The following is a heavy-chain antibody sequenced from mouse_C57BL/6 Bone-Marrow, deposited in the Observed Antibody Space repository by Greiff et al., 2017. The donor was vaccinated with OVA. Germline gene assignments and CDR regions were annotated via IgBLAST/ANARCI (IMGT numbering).Heavy chain of an antibody. V-gene: IGHV14-4*01. Sequence: VQLKESGAELVRPGASVKLSCTASGFNIKDDYMHWVKQRPEQGLEWIGWIDPENGDTEYASKFQGKATITADTSSNTAYLQLSSLTSEDTAVYYCTTEGLYYGPWYFDVWGTGTTVTVSS. J-gene: IGHJ1*03. D-gene: IGHD1-1*01. CDR3: TTEGLYYGPWYFDV. CDR2: IDPENGDT. CDR1: GFNIKDDY.